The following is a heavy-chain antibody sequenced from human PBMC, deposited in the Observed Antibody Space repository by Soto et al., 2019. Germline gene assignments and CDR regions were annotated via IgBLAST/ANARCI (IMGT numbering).Heavy chain of an antibody. V-gene: IGHV1-24*01. Sequence: ASVKVSCKASGYTFTSYGISWVRQAPGQGLEWMGGFDPEDGETIYAQKFQGRVTMTEDTSTDTAYMELSSLRSEDTAVYYCATTGVDFSLDYWGQGTLVNVSP. J-gene: IGHJ4*02. CDR2: FDPEDGET. D-gene: IGHD7-27*01. CDR1: GYTFTSYG. CDR3: ATTGVDFSLDY.